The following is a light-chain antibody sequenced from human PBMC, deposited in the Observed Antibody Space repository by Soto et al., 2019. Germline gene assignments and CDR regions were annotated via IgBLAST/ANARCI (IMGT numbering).Light chain of an antibody. CDR2: EVN. Sequence: QSALTQPASVSGSPGQSITISCTGTSSDVGGYNRLSWYQQPPGTAPKLIMYEVNTRPSGVPDRFSGSKSGSTASLTISGLQAEDEADYYCSLYISGSTYVFGTGTKVTV. CDR3: SLYISGSTYV. CDR1: SSDVGGYNR. J-gene: IGLJ1*01. V-gene: IGLV2-18*01.